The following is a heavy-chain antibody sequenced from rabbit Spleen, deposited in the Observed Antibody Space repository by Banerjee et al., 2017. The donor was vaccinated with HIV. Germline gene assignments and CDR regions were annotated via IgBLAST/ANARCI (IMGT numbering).Heavy chain of an antibody. CDR1: GFSISSYR. Sequence: QEQLEESGGDLVKPEGSLTLTCTASGFSISSYRMCWVRQAPGKGLEWIGCIYSTSDNTYFANWAKGRFTITRSTSLNTVTLQMTSLTAADTATYFCARVAGAVDSGASLWGPGTLVTVS. CDR3: ARVAGAVDSGASL. CDR2: IYSTSDNT. D-gene: IGHD4-2*01. J-gene: IGHJ4*01. V-gene: IGHV1S47*01.